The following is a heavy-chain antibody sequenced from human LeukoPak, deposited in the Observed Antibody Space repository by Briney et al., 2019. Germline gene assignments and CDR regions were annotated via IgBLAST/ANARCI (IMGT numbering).Heavy chain of an antibody. CDR1: GFTLSSYE. D-gene: IGHD6-19*01. Sequence: PGGSLRLSCAASGFTLSSYEMNWVRQAPGKGLEWVSYISASGATMYADSLKGQFTISRDNAKNSLYLQMNSLRAEDTAVYYCARHNGWYDYWGQGTLVTVSS. CDR2: ISASGAT. V-gene: IGHV3-48*03. CDR3: ARHNGWYDY. J-gene: IGHJ4*02.